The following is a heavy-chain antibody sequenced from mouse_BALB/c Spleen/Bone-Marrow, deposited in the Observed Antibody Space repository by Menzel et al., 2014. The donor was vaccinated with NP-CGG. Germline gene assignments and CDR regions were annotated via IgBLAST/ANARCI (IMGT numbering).Heavy chain of an antibody. V-gene: IGHV2-9*02. CDR1: GFSLTSYG. CDR2: IWAGGST. Sequence: VKLMESGPGLVAPSQSQSITCTVSGFSLTSYGVHWVRQPPGKGLEWLGVIWAGGSTNYNSALMSRLSISKDNSKSQVFLKMNSLQTDDTAMYYCARDYYGSSYFDYWGQGPTLTVSS. CDR3: ARDYYGSSYFDY. D-gene: IGHD1-1*01. J-gene: IGHJ2*01.